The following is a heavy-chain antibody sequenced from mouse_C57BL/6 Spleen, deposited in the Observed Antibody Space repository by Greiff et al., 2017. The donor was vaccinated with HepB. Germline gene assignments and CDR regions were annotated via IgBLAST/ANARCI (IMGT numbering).Heavy chain of an antibody. Sequence: VQLQESGPELVKPGASVKISCKASGYTFTDYYINWVKQRPGQGLGWIGWIYPGSGNTKYNEKFKGKATLTVDTSSSTAYMQLSSLTSEDSAVYFCARGGYYGNPWYFDVWGTGTTVTVSS. CDR2: IYPGSGNT. V-gene: IGHV1-84*01. CDR3: ARGGYYGNPWYFDV. J-gene: IGHJ1*03. CDR1: GYTFTDYY. D-gene: IGHD2-1*01.